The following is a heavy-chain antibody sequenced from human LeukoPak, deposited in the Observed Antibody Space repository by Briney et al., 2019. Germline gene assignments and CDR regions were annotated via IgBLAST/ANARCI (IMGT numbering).Heavy chain of an antibody. D-gene: IGHD3-3*01. CDR3: ASGMTYDFGPQLDY. CDR1: GGSISSYY. J-gene: IGHJ4*02. V-gene: IGHV4-59*01. CDR2: IYYSGST. Sequence: SETLSLTCTVSGGSISSYYWSWIRQPPGKGLEWIGYIYYSGSTNYNPSLKSRVTISVDTSKNQFSLKLSSVTAADTAVYYCASGMTYDFGPQLDYWGQGTLVTVSS.